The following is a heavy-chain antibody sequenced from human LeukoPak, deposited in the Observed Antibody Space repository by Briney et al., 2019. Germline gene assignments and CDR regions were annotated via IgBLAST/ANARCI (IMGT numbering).Heavy chain of an antibody. Sequence: GGSLRLSCAGSGFNFSTYEMNWVRQAPGKGLEWLSYISSRGSSIYYADSVKGRFTISRDNAKNSLYLQMNSLRAEDTALYYCARDLEGYYYDSSGYYPAYWGQGTLVTVSS. D-gene: IGHD3-22*01. J-gene: IGHJ4*02. CDR3: ARDLEGYYYDSSGYYPAY. CDR2: ISSRGSSI. V-gene: IGHV3-48*03. CDR1: GFNFSTYE.